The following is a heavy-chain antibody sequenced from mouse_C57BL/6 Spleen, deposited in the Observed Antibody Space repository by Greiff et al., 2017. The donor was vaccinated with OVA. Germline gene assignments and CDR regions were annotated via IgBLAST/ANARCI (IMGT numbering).Heavy chain of an antibody. CDR3: AEGLDSSGWAMDY. J-gene: IGHJ4*01. CDR1: GYTFTDYY. V-gene: IGHV1-19*01. CDR2: INPYNGGT. D-gene: IGHD3-2*02. Sequence: EVKLMESGPVLVKPGASVKMSCKASGYTFTDYYMNWVKQSHGKSLEWIGVINPYNGGTSYNQKFKGKATLTVDKSSSTAYMERNSLTSEDSAVYYCAEGLDSSGWAMDYWGQGTSVTVSS.